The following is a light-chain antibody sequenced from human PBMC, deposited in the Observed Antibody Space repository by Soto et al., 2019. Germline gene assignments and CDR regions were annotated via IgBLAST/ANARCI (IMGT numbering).Light chain of an antibody. CDR3: QQYNSYSIT. CDR1: QSVSSN. J-gene: IGKJ5*01. V-gene: IGKV3D-15*01. Sequence: IVRTQAPATLSVSPGERATLSCRSSQSVSSNLAWYRQKPGQAPRLLIYDSSNRAAGIPDRFSGSGSGMDFTLTISSLAPEDFATYYCQQYNSYSITFGQGTRLENK. CDR2: DSS.